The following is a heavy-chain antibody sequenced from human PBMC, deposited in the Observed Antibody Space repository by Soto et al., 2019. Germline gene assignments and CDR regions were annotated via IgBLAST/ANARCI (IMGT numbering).Heavy chain of an antibody. V-gene: IGHV1-8*01. CDR1: GYTFTSYD. Sequence: QVQLVQSGAEVKKPGASVKVSCKASGYTFTSYDINWVRQATGQGLEWMGWMNPNSGNTGYAQKFQGRVTMTRNTSISTAYMDLSSLRSADTAVYYCARERSAAGTGWFDPWGQGTLVTVSS. J-gene: IGHJ5*02. D-gene: IGHD6-13*01. CDR3: ARERSAAGTGWFDP. CDR2: MNPNSGNT.